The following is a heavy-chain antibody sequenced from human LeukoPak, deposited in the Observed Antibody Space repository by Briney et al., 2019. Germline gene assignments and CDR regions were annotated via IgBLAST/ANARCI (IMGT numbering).Heavy chain of an antibody. V-gene: IGHV3-11*04. J-gene: IGHJ4*02. CDR2: ISSSGSTI. Sequence: GGSLRLSCAASGFTFSDYYMSWIRQAPGKGLEWVSYISSSGSTIYYADSVKGRFTISRDSSKNTLYLQMNSLRAEDTAVYYCARGRGYTDPFDYWGQGTLVTVSS. CDR3: ARGRGYTDPFDY. CDR1: GFTFSDYY. D-gene: IGHD5-18*01.